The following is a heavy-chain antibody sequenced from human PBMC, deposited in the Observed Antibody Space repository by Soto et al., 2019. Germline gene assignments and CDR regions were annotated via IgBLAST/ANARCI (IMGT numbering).Heavy chain of an antibody. Sequence: QVQLVQSGAEVKKPGSSVKVSCKASGVTFSSYAISWVRQAPGQGLEWMGGIIPIFGTANYAQKFQGRGTITADESTSTAYMELSSLRSEDPAVYYCARDGIAASPIAWFDPWGQGTLVTVSS. D-gene: IGHD6-6*01. J-gene: IGHJ5*02. V-gene: IGHV1-69*12. CDR2: IIPIFGTA. CDR1: GVTFSSYA. CDR3: ARDGIAASPIAWFDP.